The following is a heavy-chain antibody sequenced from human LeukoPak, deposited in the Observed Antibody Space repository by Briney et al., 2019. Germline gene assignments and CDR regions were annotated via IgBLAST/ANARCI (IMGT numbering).Heavy chain of an antibody. V-gene: IGHV3-48*01. D-gene: IGHD2-15*01. CDR2: ITSSSNTI. J-gene: IGHJ4*02. Sequence: GGSLRLSCAASGFTFSSYDMNWVRQAPGKGLEWVSFITSSSNTIYYADSMKGRFTISRDNAKNSLYLQMNSLRAEDTAVYYCARDRKGGSFDYWGQGTPVTVPS. CDR3: ARDRKGGSFDY. CDR1: GFTFSSYD.